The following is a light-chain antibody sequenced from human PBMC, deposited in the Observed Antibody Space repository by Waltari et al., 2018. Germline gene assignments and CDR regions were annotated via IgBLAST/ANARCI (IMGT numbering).Light chain of an antibody. CDR2: GAS. Sequence: EIVLTQSPGTLSLSPGERSTPSCRASQSVSRALAWYQQKPGQAPRLLIYGASNRATGIPDRFSGSGSGTDFSLTISSLEPEDFAVYYCQHYLRLPATFGQGTKVEIK. CDR1: QSVSRA. V-gene: IGKV3-20*01. CDR3: QHYLRLPAT. J-gene: IGKJ1*01.